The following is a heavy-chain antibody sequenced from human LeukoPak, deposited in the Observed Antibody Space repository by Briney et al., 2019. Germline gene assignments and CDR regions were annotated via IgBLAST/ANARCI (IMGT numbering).Heavy chain of an antibody. Sequence: ASVKFSCKVSGYTLTELSMHWVRQAPGKGLEWMGGFDPEDGETIYAQKFQGRVTMTEDTSTDTAYMDLSSLRSEDTAVYYCATAGYSYGYPPYFDYWGEGTLVTVSS. CDR3: ATAGYSYGYPPYFDY. V-gene: IGHV1-24*01. CDR2: FDPEDGET. J-gene: IGHJ4*02. CDR1: GYTLTELS. D-gene: IGHD5-18*01.